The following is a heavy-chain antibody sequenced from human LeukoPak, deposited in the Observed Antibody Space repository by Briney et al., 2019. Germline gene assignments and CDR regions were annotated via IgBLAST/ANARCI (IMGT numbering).Heavy chain of an antibody. V-gene: IGHV3-21*01. CDR1: GFTFSSYS. CDR3: ARGRPLFEDY. J-gene: IGHJ4*02. Sequence: PGGSLRLPCAASGFTFSSYSMNWVRQAPGKGLEWVSSISSSSSYISYADSVKGLFTISRNNAKSSLYLQMNSLRVEDTAVYYCARGRPLFEDYWGQGTLVTVSS. CDR2: ISSSSSYI. D-gene: IGHD3-10*02.